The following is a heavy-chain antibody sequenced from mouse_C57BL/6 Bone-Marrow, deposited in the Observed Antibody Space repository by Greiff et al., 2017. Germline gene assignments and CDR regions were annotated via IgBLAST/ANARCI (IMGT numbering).Heavy chain of an antibody. Sequence: VQLQQSGAELVRPGASVKLSCTASGFNIKDDYMHWVKPRPEQGLEWIGWIDPENGDTEYASKFQGKATITADTSSNTAYLQLSSLTSEDTAVYYCTTGYFDVWGTGTTVTVSS. CDR2: IDPENGDT. J-gene: IGHJ1*03. CDR1: GFNIKDDY. CDR3: TTGYFDV. V-gene: IGHV14-4*01.